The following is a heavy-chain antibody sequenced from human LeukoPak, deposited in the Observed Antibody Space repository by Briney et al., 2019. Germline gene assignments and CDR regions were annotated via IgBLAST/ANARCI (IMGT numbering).Heavy chain of an antibody. J-gene: IGHJ3*02. CDR3: AKDGYYGSGAFDI. V-gene: IGHV3-23*01. Sequence: GGSLRLSCAASGFTFSSYGMSWVRQAPGKRLEWVSAISGSGGSTYYADSVKGRFTISRDNSKNTLYLQMNSLRAEDTAVYYCAKDGYYGSGAFDIWGQGTMVTVSS. CDR1: GFTFSSYG. D-gene: IGHD3-10*01. CDR2: ISGSGGST.